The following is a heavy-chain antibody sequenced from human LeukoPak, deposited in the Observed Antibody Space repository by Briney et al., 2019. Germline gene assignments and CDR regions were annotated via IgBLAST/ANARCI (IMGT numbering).Heavy chain of an antibody. CDR3: ARDLEMATIGFYFDY. CDR2: ISYDGSNK. J-gene: IGHJ4*02. D-gene: IGHD5-24*01. CDR1: GFTFSSYA. Sequence: GGSLRLSCAASGFTFSSYAMHWVRQAPGKGLEWVAVISYDGSNKYYADSVKGRFTISRDNSKNTLYLQMNSLRAEDTAVYYCARDLEMATIGFYFDYWGQGTLVTVSS. V-gene: IGHV3-30-3*01.